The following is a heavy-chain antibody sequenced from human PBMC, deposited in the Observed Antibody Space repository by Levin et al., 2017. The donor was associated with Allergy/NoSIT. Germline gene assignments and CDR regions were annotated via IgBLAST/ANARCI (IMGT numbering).Heavy chain of an antibody. CDR3: ARYSDSSGGLDY. CDR1: GFTYSSYG. J-gene: IGHJ4*02. Sequence: LSLTCAASGFTYSSYGMHWVRQAPGKGLEWVAVIWYDGSKKYYADSVKGRFTVSRDNSKDTLFLQMNRLRGEDTAVYYCARYSDSSGGLDYWGQGTLVTVSS. V-gene: IGHV3-33*01. D-gene: IGHD6-6*01. CDR2: IWYDGSKK.